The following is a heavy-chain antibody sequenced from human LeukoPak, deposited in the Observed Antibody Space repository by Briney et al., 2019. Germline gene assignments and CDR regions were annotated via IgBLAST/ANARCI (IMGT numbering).Heavy chain of an antibody. V-gene: IGHV4-59*12. D-gene: IGHD1-26*01. CDR2: IYYSGST. CDR1: GGSISSYY. CDR3: ARGKGSSPSYGNWFDP. Sequence: SETLSLTCTVSGGSISSYYWSWIRQPPGKGLEWIGYIYYSGSTNYNPSLKSRVTISVDTSKNQVSLRLGSVTAADTAVYYCARGKGSSPSYGNWFDPWGQGTLVTVSS. J-gene: IGHJ5*02.